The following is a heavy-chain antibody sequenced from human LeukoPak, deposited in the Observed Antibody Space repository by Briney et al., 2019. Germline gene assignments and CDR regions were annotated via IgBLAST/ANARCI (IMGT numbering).Heavy chain of an antibody. V-gene: IGHV3-30*02. D-gene: IGHD1/OR15-1a*01. CDR1: GFNFNRFG. J-gene: IGHJ4*02. Sequence: GGSLRLSCAASGFNFNRFGMHWVRQAPGKGLEWVAHIRNDGSIQAYAASVKGRFTISRDNFNNTLYLQMIGLRDEDTALYYCVKEETGTFPGAYWGQGTLVTVSS. CDR3: VKEETGTFPGAY. CDR2: IRNDGSIQ.